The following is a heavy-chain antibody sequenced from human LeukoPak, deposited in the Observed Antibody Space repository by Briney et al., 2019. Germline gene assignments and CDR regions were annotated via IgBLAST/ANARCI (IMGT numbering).Heavy chain of an antibody. Sequence: PGGSLRLSCAASGFTFSSYVMHWVRQAPGKGLEWVALISYDGSNKYYADSVKGRFTISRDNSKNTLYLQMNSLRAEDTAVYYYARDPFPNDFWSGYPDYWGQGTLVTVSS. CDR3: ARDPFPNDFWSGYPDY. CDR1: GFTFSSYV. D-gene: IGHD3-3*01. CDR2: ISYDGSNK. V-gene: IGHV3-30-3*01. J-gene: IGHJ4*02.